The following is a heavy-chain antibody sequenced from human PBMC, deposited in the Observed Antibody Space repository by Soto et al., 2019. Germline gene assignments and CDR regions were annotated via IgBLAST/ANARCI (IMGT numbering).Heavy chain of an antibody. CDR2: LSGRVDGT. CDR3: AKDTVGGYSFWSGYYSDGLDV. Sequence: EVKLLESGGGLAQPGGSLRLSGVGSGFPFAGYAISWVRRAPGERLQGTAALSGRVDGTDYAHSVRGRFTISRDNAKKTVHLQMDSLRVEDTAVYFCAKDTVGGYSFWSGYYSDGLDVWGQGTLVTVS. CDR1: GFPFAGYA. J-gene: IGHJ3*01. V-gene: IGHV3-23*01. D-gene: IGHD3-3*01.